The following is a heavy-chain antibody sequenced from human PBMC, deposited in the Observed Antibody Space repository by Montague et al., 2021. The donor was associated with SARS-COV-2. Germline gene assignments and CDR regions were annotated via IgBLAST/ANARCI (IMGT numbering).Heavy chain of an antibody. CDR1: GFTFSSYA. J-gene: IGHJ3*02. CDR2: IINNGSTT. Sequence: SLRLSCAASGFTFSSYAMHWVRQAPGKGLEYVSGIINNGSTTYYANSVKGRFTISRDNSENTLYLQMGSLRGEDMAVYYCARAPMVRGVSPPQIALDIWGRGTMVTVSS. CDR3: ARAPMVRGVSPPQIALDI. D-gene: IGHD3-10*01. V-gene: IGHV3-64*01.